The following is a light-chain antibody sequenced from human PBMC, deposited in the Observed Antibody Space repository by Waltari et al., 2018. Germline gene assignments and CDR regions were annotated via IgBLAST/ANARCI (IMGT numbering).Light chain of an antibody. Sequence: TQSPATLSLSPGERATLSCWATESVSTYLAWYQQKPGQAPRLLIYDASNRASGIPARFSGSGSGTHFTLTISRLEPEDFAVYYCQQRSNWPPHFGQGTRLEIK. CDR1: ESVSTY. J-gene: IGKJ5*01. CDR2: DAS. V-gene: IGKV3-11*01. CDR3: QQRSNWPPH.